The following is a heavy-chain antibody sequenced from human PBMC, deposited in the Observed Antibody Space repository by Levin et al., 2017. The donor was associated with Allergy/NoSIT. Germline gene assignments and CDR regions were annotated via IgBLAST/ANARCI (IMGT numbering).Heavy chain of an antibody. CDR1: GYTFTGYY. Sequence: ASVKVSCKASGYTFTGYYMHWVRQAPGQGLEWMGRINPNSGGTNYAQNFQGRVTMTRDTSISTAYMDLSRLRSDDTAVYYCAICSTTSCYHGAHFDYWGQGTLVTVSS. D-gene: IGHD2-2*01. V-gene: IGHV1-2*06. CDR3: AICSTTSCYHGAHFDY. CDR2: INPNSGGT. J-gene: IGHJ4*02.